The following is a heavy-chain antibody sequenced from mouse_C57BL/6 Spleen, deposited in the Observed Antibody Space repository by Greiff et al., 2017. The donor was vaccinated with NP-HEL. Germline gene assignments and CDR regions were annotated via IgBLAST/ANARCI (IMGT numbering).Heavy chain of an antibody. CDR2: ISDGGSYT. Sequence: EVKLVESGGGLVKPGGSLKLSCAASGFTFSSYAMSWVRQTPEKRLEWVATISDGGSYTYYPDTVNVRFPISRDEEKNNLYQKMSKLKSDDTDMYDGVSGPPCYYGSSDWYFDVWGTGTTVTVAA. CDR3: VSGPPCYYGSSDWYFDV. V-gene: IGHV5-4*03. J-gene: IGHJ1*03. CDR1: GFTFSSYA. D-gene: IGHD1-1*01.